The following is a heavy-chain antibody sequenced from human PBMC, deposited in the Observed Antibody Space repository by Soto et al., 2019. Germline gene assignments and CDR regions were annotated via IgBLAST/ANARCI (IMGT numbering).Heavy chain of an antibody. D-gene: IGHD5-12*01. CDR3: ARDLVPGYTGYSDY. V-gene: IGHV1-18*01. J-gene: IGHJ4*02. CDR2: ISAYNGNT. Sequence: QVQLVQSGAEVKKPGASVKVSCKTSGYTFYNYGIKWVRQAPGQGLEWMGWISAYNGNTNFAQKLQGRVSLTTDTSTTTAYMELRSLTSYDTAVYYCARDLVPGYTGYSDYWGQGTLVTVSS. CDR1: GYTFYNYG.